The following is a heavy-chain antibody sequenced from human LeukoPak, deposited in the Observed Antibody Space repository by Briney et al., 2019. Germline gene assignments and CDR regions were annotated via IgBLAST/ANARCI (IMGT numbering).Heavy chain of an antibody. CDR2: IYYSGST. V-gene: IGHV4-59*01. CDR3: ARKHSWYPEYYFDY. D-gene: IGHD6-13*01. CDR1: GGSISSYY. Sequence: PSETLSLTCTVSGGSISSYYWSWIRQPPGKGLEWIGYIYYSGSTNYNPSLKSRVTISVDTSKNQFSLKLSSVTAADTAVYYCARKHSWYPEYYFDYWGQGTLVTVSS. J-gene: IGHJ4*02.